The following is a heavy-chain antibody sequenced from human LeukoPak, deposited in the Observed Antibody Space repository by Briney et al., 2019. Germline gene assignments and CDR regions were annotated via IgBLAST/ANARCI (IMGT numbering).Heavy chain of an antibody. Sequence: GGSPRLSCVDSGFTFTNAWMSWVRQAPGKGLEWIGRIKSKTDGETTNYAEPVRGRFTISRDDSKSAVYLQMNSLKIEDTAVYYCAKDRIYGDPFFDYWGQGTLVTVSS. D-gene: IGHD4-17*01. CDR3: AKDRIYGDPFFDY. CDR2: IKSKTDGETT. V-gene: IGHV3-15*01. J-gene: IGHJ4*02. CDR1: GFTFTNAW.